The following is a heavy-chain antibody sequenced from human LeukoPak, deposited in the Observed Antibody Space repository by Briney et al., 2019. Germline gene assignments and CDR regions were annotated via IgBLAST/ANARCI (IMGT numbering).Heavy chain of an antibody. V-gene: IGHV3-23*01. Sequence: GGSLRLSCAASGFTFSSYAMSWVRQAPGKGLEWVSAISGSGGNTYYADSVKGRFTISRDNSTNSLYLKMNSLRAEDTAVYYCAKDPTYYYGSGGPGPFDYWGQGTLVTVSS. D-gene: IGHD3-10*01. CDR1: GFTFSSYA. CDR2: ISGSGGNT. J-gene: IGHJ4*02. CDR3: AKDPTYYYGSGGPGPFDY.